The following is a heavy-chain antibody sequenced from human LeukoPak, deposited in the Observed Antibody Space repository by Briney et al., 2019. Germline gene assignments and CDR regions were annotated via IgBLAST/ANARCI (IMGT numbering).Heavy chain of an antibody. J-gene: IGHJ4*02. Sequence: SETLSLTCTVSGGSITGYYWTWIRQPPGKGLEWIGSIYYSGSTYCNPSLKSRVTISVDTSKNQFSLKLSSVTAADTAVYYCAREAKRWLQFSDYWGQGTLVTVSS. V-gene: IGHV4-39*07. D-gene: IGHD5-24*01. CDR2: IYYSGST. CDR3: AREAKRWLQFSDY. CDR1: GGSITGYY.